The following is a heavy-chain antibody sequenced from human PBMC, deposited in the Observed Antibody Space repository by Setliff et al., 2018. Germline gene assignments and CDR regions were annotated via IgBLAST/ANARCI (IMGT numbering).Heavy chain of an antibody. D-gene: IGHD5-18*01. Sequence: LRLSCAASGFTFRSYEMNWVRQAPGKGLEWVAVSRYAENYQYYTDSVKGRFTFSRDNAKNSLYLQMNSLRAEDTAVYYCARDQGSYGYRAFDFWGQGTLVTVSS. CDR3: ARDQGSYGYRAFDF. V-gene: IGHV3-30-3*01. CDR2: SRYAENYQ. CDR1: GFTFRSYE. J-gene: IGHJ4*02.